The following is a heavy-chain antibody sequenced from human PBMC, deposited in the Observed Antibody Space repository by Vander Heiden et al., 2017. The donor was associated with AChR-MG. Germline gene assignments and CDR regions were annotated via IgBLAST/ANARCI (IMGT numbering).Heavy chain of an antibody. CDR3: AKDGYGDYL. CDR2: ISYDGSNK. CDR1: GFTFSSYG. J-gene: IGHJ5*02. D-gene: IGHD4-17*01. V-gene: IGHV3-30*18. Sequence: QVPLVESVLGVVQPGWSLRLSCAASGFTFSSYGMHWVRQAPGKGLEWVEVISYDGSNKYYADSVKGRFNISRDNSKNTLYLKMNSLRAEDTAVYYCAKDGYGDYLWGQGTLVTGSS.